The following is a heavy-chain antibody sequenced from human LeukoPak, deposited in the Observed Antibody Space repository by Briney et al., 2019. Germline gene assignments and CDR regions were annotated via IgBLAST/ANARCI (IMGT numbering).Heavy chain of an antibody. CDR3: ARGPPAAGNWFDP. V-gene: IGHV1-46*01. CDR2: INPSGSST. Sequence: ASVKVSCKASGYTFTGYYMHWVRQAPGQGLEWMGLINPSGSSTTYAQKFQGRVTMTRDMFTSTDYMELTSLTSDDTAVYYCARGPPAAGNWFDPWGQGTLVTVSS. J-gene: IGHJ5*02. CDR1: GYTFTGYY. D-gene: IGHD6-13*01.